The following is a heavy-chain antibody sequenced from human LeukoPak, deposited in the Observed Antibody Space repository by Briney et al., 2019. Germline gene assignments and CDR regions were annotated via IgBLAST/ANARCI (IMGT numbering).Heavy chain of an antibody. D-gene: IGHD5-12*01. CDR1: GFTFSSYW. CDR3: ASRMGVATSVYYYYYGMDV. J-gene: IGHJ6*02. Sequence: GGSLRLSCAASGFTFSSYWMHWVRQAPGKGLVWVSRINSDGSSTSYADSVKGRFTISRDNAKNTLYLQMNSLRAEDTAVYYCASRMGVATSVYYYYYGMDVWGQGTTVTVSS. V-gene: IGHV3-74*01. CDR2: INSDGSST.